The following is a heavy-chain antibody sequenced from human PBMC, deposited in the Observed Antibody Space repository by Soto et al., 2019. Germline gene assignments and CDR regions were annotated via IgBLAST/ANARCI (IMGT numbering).Heavy chain of an antibody. D-gene: IGHD5-12*01. Sequence: SETLSLTCAVYGGSFSGYYWSWIRQTPGKGLEWIGEINHSGGTNYNPSLKSRVTISVDTSKNQFYLRLSSVTAADTAVYYCARGYHGYNYGYWGQGTLVTVSS. J-gene: IGHJ4*02. CDR1: GGSFSGYY. CDR3: ARGYHGYNYGY. V-gene: IGHV4-34*01. CDR2: INHSGGT.